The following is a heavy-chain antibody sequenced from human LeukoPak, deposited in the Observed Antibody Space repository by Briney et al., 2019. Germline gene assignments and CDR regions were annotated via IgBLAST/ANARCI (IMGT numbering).Heavy chain of an antibody. V-gene: IGHV3-30*04. J-gene: IGHJ6*02. CDR3: ARDLGSSRYGYYYGMDV. CDR1: GFTFSSYA. CDR2: ISYDGSNK. Sequence: GGSLRLSCAASGFTFSSYAMHWVRQAPGKGLEWVAVISYDGSNKYYADSVKGRFTISRDNSKNTLYLQMNSLRAEDTAVYYCARDLGSSRYGYYYGMDVWGQGTTVTVSS. D-gene: IGHD6-13*01.